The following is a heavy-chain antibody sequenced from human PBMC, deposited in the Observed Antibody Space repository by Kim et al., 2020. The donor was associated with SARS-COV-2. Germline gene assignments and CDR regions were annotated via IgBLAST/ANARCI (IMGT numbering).Heavy chain of an antibody. V-gene: IGHV1-46*01. Sequence: ASVKVSCKASGYTFTSYYMHWVRQAPGQGLEWMGIINPSGGSTNYAQKFQGRVTMTRDTSTSTVYMELSSLRSEDTTVFYCARDKGSGWSSFDYWGQGTLVTVSS. CDR2: INPSGGST. CDR1: GYTFTSYY. J-gene: IGHJ4*02. CDR3: ARDKGSGWSSFDY. D-gene: IGHD6-19*01.